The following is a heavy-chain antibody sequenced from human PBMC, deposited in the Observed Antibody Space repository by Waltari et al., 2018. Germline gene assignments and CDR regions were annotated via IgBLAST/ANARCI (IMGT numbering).Heavy chain of an antibody. J-gene: IGHJ4*02. CDR1: GGSISSGIYY. Sequence: QVQLQESGPGLVKPSQTLSLTCTVSGGSISSGIYYWSWIRQPAGKGLEWIGRIYTSGSTNYNPSLKSRVTISVDTSKNQFSLKLSSVTAADTAVYYCAREDFSGSYSLDYWGQGTLVTVSS. CDR3: AREDFSGSYSLDY. CDR2: IYTSGST. V-gene: IGHV4-61*02. D-gene: IGHD1-26*01.